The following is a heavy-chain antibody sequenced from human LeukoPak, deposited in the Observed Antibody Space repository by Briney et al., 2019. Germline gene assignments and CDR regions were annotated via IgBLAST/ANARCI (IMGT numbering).Heavy chain of an antibody. CDR1: GFTLSNYA. CDR2: LGTNGFTT. Sequence: GGSLRLSCAASGFTLSNYAMHWVRQAPGMGLEYVSTLGTNGFTTYYGNSVKGRFTISRDNSKNTLYFQVGSLRAEDMAVYYCARGGVSRGFDYWGQGTLVTVSS. D-gene: IGHD3-10*01. J-gene: IGHJ4*02. CDR3: ARGGVSRGFDY. V-gene: IGHV3-64*01.